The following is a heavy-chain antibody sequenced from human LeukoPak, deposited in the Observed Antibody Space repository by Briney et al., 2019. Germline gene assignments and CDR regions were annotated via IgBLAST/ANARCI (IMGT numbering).Heavy chain of an antibody. CDR3: GRGHWGLDY. V-gene: IGHV3-21*05. CDR1: GFTFSSYG. CDR2: ISNSGSSI. Sequence: KSGGSLRLSCAASGFTFSSYGMSWVRQAPGKGLEWVSYISNSGSSIYYADSVKGRFTTSRDNANSSLYLQMNSLRAEDTAVYYCGRGHWGLDYWGQGALVTVSS. J-gene: IGHJ4*02. D-gene: IGHD7-27*01.